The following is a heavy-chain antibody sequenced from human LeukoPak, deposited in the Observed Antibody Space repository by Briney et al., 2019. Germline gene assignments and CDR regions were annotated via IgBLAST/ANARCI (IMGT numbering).Heavy chain of an antibody. CDR2: INPNSGGT. CDR3: ARAGSSSWSLVSDY. J-gene: IGHJ4*02. D-gene: IGHD6-13*01. V-gene: IGHV1-2*02. Sequence: ASVKVSCKASGYTFTGYYMHWVRQAPGQGLEWMGWINPNSGGTNYAQKFQGRVTMTRDTSTSTVYMELSSLRSEDTAVYYCARAGSSSWSLVSDYWGQGTLVTVSS. CDR1: GYTFTGYY.